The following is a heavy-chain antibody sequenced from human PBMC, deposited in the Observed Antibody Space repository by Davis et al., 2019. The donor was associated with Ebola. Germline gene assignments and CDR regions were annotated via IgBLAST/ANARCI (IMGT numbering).Heavy chain of an antibody. Sequence: GESLKISCAASGFTFTSFWMSWVRQAPGKGLEWVAKIKQDGSEKYYVDSVKGRFTISRDNSKNTLYLQMNSLRAEDTAVYYCARGVTWLRPQPDYWGQGTLVTVSS. D-gene: IGHD5-12*01. CDR2: IKQDGSEK. CDR3: ARGVTWLRPQPDY. J-gene: IGHJ4*02. V-gene: IGHV3-7*01. CDR1: GFTFTSFW.